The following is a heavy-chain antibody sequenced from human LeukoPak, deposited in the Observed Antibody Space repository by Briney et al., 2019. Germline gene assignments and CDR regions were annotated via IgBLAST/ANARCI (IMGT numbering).Heavy chain of an antibody. CDR2: IDPNSGGT. CDR3: ARGRGTTMVRGVITNYFDL. Sequence: ASVKVSCKASGYTFTAHYIHWVRQAPGQGLEWMGWIDPNSGGTNYAQKFLGSVTMTGDTAINTAFMELSRLRSDDTAIYYCARGRGTTMVRGVITNYFDLWGRGSLVTVSS. J-gene: IGHJ2*01. V-gene: IGHV1-2*02. CDR1: GYTFTAHY. D-gene: IGHD3-10*01.